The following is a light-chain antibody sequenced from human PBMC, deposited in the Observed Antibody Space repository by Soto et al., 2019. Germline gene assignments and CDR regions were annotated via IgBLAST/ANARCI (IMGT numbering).Light chain of an antibody. CDR2: EVS. CDR3: NSYAGSNNFVL. Sequence: QSALTQPPSASGSPGQSVTISCTGTSSDVGGYKYVSWYQHHPGKAPKLMIYEVSKRPSGVPDRFSGSKSGITASLTVSGLQAEDEADYYCNSYAGSNNFVLFGGGTKLTVL. J-gene: IGLJ2*01. CDR1: SSDVGGYKY. V-gene: IGLV2-8*01.